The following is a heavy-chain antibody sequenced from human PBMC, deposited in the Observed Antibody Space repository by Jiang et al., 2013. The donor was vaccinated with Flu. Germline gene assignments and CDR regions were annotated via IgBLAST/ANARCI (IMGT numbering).Heavy chain of an antibody. Sequence: SGFTFSGYWMNWVRQAPGKGLEWVANIKKDGSEKNYVDSVKGRFTISRDNAKNSLYLQMNSLRAEDTAVYYCARESYSAAFDIWGQGTMVTVSS. V-gene: IGHV3-7*04. CDR2: IKKDGSEK. CDR1: GFTFSGYW. J-gene: IGHJ3*02. CDR3: ARESYSAAFDI. D-gene: IGHD2-21*01.